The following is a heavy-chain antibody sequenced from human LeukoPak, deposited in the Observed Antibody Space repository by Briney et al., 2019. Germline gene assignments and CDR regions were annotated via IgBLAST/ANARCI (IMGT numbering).Heavy chain of an antibody. J-gene: IGHJ4*02. V-gene: IGHV3-7*05. CDR1: GFTFSSYW. D-gene: IGHD3-10*01. CDR2: IKQDGSEK. CDR3: ARCINNYYGSGSYYSY. Sequence: PGGSLRLSCAASGFTFSSYWMSWVRQAPGKGLEWVANIKQDGSEKYYVDSVKGRFTISRDNAKNSLYLQMNSLRAEDTAVYYCARCINNYYGSGSYYSYWGQGTLVTVSS.